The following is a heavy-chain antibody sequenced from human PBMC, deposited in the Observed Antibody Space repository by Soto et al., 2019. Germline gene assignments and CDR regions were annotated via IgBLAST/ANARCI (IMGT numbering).Heavy chain of an antibody. CDR2: ITSDGTNQ. D-gene: IGHD1-26*01. J-gene: IGHJ4*02. Sequence: QVQLVESGGGVVQPGRSLRLSCAVSGFTFGSFSMYWVRQAPGKGLQWVAVITSDGTNQYYADSVKGRFTISRDNSKNTLYLQMNSLRTEDTAVYYCASEVGAHFDYWGQGTLVTVSS. CDR3: ASEVGAHFDY. CDR1: GFTFGSFS. V-gene: IGHV3-30-3*01.